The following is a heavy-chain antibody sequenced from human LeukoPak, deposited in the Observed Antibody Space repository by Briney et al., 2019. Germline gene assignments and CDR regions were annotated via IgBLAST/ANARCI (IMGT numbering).Heavy chain of an antibody. Sequence: PSETLSLTCTVSGGSISSSSYYWGWIRQPPGKGLEWIGSIYYSGSTYYNPSLKSRVTISVDTSKNQFSLNVRSVTAADTALYYCVRDEKEGDGSGIAPRFDCWGQGALVTVSS. V-gene: IGHV4-39*07. CDR3: VRDEKEGDGSGIAPRFDC. CDR1: GGSISSSSYY. J-gene: IGHJ4*02. D-gene: IGHD3-22*01. CDR2: IYYSGST.